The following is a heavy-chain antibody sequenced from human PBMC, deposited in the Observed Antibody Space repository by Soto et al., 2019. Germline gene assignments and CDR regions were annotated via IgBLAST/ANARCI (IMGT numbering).Heavy chain of an antibody. CDR1: GGSISSYY. D-gene: IGHD1-26*01. J-gene: IGHJ6*02. CDR3: ARQGLGPLHGRVDV. CDR2: VHDCWGS. Sequence: QVQLQESGPGLVKPSETLSLSCTVSGGSISSYYWSWFRQSPGKRMEWIGDVHDCWGSSYTPSLLSRVAISLARTKSQFSLKVTSVTATVTAVYVGARQGLGPLHGRVDVWGHGTTVTVSS. V-gene: IGHV4-59*03.